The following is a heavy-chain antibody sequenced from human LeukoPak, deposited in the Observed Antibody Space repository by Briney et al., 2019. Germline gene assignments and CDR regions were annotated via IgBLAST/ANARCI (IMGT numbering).Heavy chain of an antibody. J-gene: IGHJ3*02. CDR1: GFTFDDYG. Sequence: GGSLRLSCAASGFTFDDYGMSWVRQAPGKGLEWVSGINWNGGSTGYADSVKGRFTISRDNAKNSLYLQMNSLRAEDTALYYCARCGLRLGELSLCDAFDIWGQGTMVTVSS. CDR2: INWNGGST. D-gene: IGHD3-16*02. CDR3: ARCGLRLGELSLCDAFDI. V-gene: IGHV3-20*04.